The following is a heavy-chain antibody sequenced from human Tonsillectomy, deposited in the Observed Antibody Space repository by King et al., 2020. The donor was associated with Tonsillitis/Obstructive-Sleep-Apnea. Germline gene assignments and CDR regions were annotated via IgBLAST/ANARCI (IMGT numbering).Heavy chain of an antibody. CDR2: IDGTGNHI. CDR3: TRALSTAYLDS. J-gene: IGHJ4*02. Sequence: VQLVESGGGLVKPGGSLRLSCAASGFAFRYYTLEWVRQAPGKGLEWVSSIDGTGNHIYYADSVKGRFTVSRDNTKNALYLQMTSLRAEDTALYYCTRALSTAYLDSWGQGTLVTVSS. CDR1: GFAFRYYT. V-gene: IGHV3-21*01.